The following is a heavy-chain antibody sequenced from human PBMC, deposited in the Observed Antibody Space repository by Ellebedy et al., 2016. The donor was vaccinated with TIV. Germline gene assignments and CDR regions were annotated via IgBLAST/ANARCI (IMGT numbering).Heavy chain of an antibody. CDR2: SYSGCST. D-gene: IGHD6-13*01. J-gene: IGHJ3*02. V-gene: IGHV3-53*01. Sequence: GESLKISCASSGFTVRSNYMSWVRQAPGKGLEWVSVSYSGCSTYYADSVKGRFTISRDNSKNTLYHQMNSLRAEDTAVYYCARGGSSSWYTAFDIWGQGTMVTVSS. CDR3: ARGGSSSWYTAFDI. CDR1: GFTVRSNY.